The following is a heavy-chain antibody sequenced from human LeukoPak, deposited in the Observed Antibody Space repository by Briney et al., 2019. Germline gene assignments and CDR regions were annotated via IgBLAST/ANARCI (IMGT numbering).Heavy chain of an antibody. V-gene: IGHV4-59*01. J-gene: IGHJ3*02. CDR2: IYYSGST. Sequence: SETLSLTCTVSGGSISSYYWSWIRQPPGKGLEWIGYIYYSGSTNYNPSLKSRVTISVDTSKNQFSLKLSSVTAADTAVYYCARVADLWFGESHDAFDIWGQGTMATVSS. D-gene: IGHD3-10*01. CDR1: GGSISSYY. CDR3: ARVADLWFGESHDAFDI.